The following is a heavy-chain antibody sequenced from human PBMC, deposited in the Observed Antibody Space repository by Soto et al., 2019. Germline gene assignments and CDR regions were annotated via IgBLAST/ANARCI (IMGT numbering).Heavy chain of an antibody. Sequence: LSLTGAVSGGSISSGGYSWSWIRQPPGKGLEWIGYIYHSGSTYYNPSLKSRVTISVDRSKNQFSLKLSSVTAADTAVYYCARVPDRRGQGTLVTVSS. J-gene: IGHJ1*01. D-gene: IGHD2-2*01. V-gene: IGHV4-30-2*01. CDR3: ARVPDR. CDR1: GGSISSGGYS. CDR2: IYHSGST.